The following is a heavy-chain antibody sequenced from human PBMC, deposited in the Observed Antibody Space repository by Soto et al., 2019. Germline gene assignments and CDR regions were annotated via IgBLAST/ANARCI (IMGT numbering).Heavy chain of an antibody. J-gene: IGHJ3*02. CDR2: INAGNGNT. V-gene: IGHV1-3*01. D-gene: IGHD3-10*01. Sequence: GASVKVSCKASGYTFTSYAMHRVRQAPGQRLEWMGWINAGNGNTKYSQKFQGRVTITRDTSASTAYMELSSLRSEDTAVYYCARDYGSGSYYSLRYAFDIWGQGTMVTVSS. CDR3: ARDYGSGSYYSLRYAFDI. CDR1: GYTFTSYA.